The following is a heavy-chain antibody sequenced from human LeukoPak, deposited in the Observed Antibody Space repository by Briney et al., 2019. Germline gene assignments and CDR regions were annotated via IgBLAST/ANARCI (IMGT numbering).Heavy chain of an antibody. J-gene: IGHJ3*02. CDR1: GFTFSSYG. CDR2: IWYDGSSK. Sequence: PGGSLRLSCAASGFTFSSYGMHWVRQAPGKGLEWVAVIWYDGSSKYYADSVKGRFTISRDNSKNTLYPQMNSLRAEDTAVYYCARGMDVRAFDIWGQGTMVTVSS. V-gene: IGHV3-33*01. CDR3: ARGMDVRAFDI. D-gene: IGHD2-2*03.